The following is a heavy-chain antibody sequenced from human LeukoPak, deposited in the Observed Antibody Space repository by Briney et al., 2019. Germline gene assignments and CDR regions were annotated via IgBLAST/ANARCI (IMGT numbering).Heavy chain of an antibody. J-gene: IGHJ6*02. Sequence: GGSLRLSCAASGFTFSDYYMSWIRQAPGKGLEWVSYISSSSSYTNYADSVKGRFTISRDNAKDSLYLQMNSLRAEDTAVYYCARDCRDIVVVPAAMRGCYYCGMDVWGQGTTVTVSS. CDR2: ISSSSSYT. D-gene: IGHD2-2*01. V-gene: IGHV3-11*05. CDR3: ARDCRDIVVVPAAMRGCYYCGMDV. CDR1: GFTFSDYY.